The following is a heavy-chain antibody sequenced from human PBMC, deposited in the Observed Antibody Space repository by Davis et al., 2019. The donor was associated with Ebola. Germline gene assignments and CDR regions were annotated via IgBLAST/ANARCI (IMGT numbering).Heavy chain of an antibody. Sequence: SGPTLVKPTQTLTLTCTFSGFTLTTSGVTVGWIRQPPGKALEWLALIYWDDDKRYSPSLKSRLTITKDTSKNQVVLTMTNMDPVDTATYYCVRGYGGYWGQGTLLTVSS. V-gene: IGHV2-5*02. D-gene: IGHD5-12*01. CDR2: IYWDDDK. CDR1: GFTLTTSGVT. J-gene: IGHJ4*02. CDR3: VRGYGGY.